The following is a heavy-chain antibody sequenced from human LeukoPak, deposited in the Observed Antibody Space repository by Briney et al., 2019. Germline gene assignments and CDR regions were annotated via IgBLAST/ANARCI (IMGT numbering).Heavy chain of an antibody. Sequence: GGSLRLSCAASGFTFSSYAMSWVGQAPGKGLEWVSAIGSSGGDTNYADSVKGRFTISRDNSKNTLYLQMNSLRAEDTAVYYCAKKIAAGTLSFDYWGQGTLVTVSS. J-gene: IGHJ4*02. CDR3: AKKIAAGTLSFDY. V-gene: IGHV3-23*01. CDR1: GFTFSSYA. D-gene: IGHD6-13*01. CDR2: IGSSGGDT.